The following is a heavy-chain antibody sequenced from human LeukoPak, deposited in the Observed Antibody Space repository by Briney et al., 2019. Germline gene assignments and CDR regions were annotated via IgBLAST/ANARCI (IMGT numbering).Heavy chain of an antibody. D-gene: IGHD3-10*01. J-gene: IGHJ4*02. V-gene: IGHV3-23*01. Sequence: GGSLRLSCAASGFTFSSYAMSWVRQAPGKGLEWVSAISGSGGSTYYADSVKGRFTISRDNSKNTLYLQMNSLRAEDTAVYYCARVRYYGSDYYFDYWGQGTLVTVSS. CDR1: GFTFSSYA. CDR2: ISGSGGST. CDR3: ARVRYYGSDYYFDY.